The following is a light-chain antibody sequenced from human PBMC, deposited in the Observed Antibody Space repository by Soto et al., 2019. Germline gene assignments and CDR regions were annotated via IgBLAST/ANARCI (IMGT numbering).Light chain of an antibody. CDR1: QIIPTGV. CDR3: QQYDTSPVT. CDR2: GAS. Sequence: DILLTQFPGTLSLSPGERATLSCRASQIIPTGVLAWFQQKSGQAPRLLLYGASTRATGIPDRFTGSGSGTDFTLTISRLEPEDFAVYYCQQYDTSPVTFGQGTKLEI. V-gene: IGKV3-20*01. J-gene: IGKJ2*01.